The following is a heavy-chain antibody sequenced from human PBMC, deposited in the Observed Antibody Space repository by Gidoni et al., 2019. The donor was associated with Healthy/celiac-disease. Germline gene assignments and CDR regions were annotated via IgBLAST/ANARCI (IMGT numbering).Heavy chain of an antibody. D-gene: IGHD6-13*01. V-gene: IGHV3-30-3*01. J-gene: IGHJ4*02. CDR3: ARGGRRGFSSPFDY. Sequence: QVQLVESGGGVVQPGRSLRLSCAASGFTFSSYAMPWVRQAPGKGLEWVAVISYDGSNKYYADSVKGRFTISRDNSKNTLYLQMNSLRAEDTAVYYCARGGRRGFSSPFDYWGQGTLVTVSS. CDR1: GFTFSSYA. CDR2: ISYDGSNK.